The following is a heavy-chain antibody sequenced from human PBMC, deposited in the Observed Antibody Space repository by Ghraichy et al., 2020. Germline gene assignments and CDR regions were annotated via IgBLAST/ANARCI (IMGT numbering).Heavy chain of an antibody. CDR2: IWYNGGNK. J-gene: IGHJ4*02. CDR3: ARADYYDSSGYYSRLLDY. V-gene: IGHV3-33*01. D-gene: IGHD3-22*01. Sequence: GESLNISCAASGFRFSNYGMHWVRQAPGKGLEWVALIWYNGGNKYYADAVKGRFSISRDNSKNTLYLEMNNLRAEDTAVYYCARADYYDSSGYYSRLLDYWGQGTLVTLSS. CDR1: GFRFSNYG.